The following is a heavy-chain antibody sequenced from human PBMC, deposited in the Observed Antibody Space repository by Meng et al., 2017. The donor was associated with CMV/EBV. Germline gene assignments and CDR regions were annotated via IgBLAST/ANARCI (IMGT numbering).Heavy chain of an antibody. CDR3: ARAPKLGYCSSTSCYRLGGDAFDI. CDR1: Y. D-gene: IGHD2-2*03. J-gene: IGHJ3*02. V-gene: IGHV4-39*07. CDR2: IYYSGRT. Sequence: YWRWIRQPPGKGLQWIGSIYYSGRTSYNPSLKSRVTMSVDTSKNQFSLKLSSVTAADTAVYYCARAPKLGYCSSTSCYRLGGDAFDIWGQGTMVTVSS.